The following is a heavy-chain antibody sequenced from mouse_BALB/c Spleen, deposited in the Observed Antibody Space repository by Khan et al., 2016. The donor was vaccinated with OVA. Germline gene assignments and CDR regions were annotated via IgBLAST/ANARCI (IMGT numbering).Heavy chain of an antibody. D-gene: IGHD2-1*01. CDR2: IWGDGSI. Sequence: VQLQESGPGLVAPSQNLSITCTVSGFSLTSNGVSWVRQPPGKGLEWLGVIWGDGSINYHSVLKSRLSISKDNSKSQVFLKLNRQKTDDTATYDRAKLRGFYREYWGKGTTRKVSS. CDR1: GFSLTSNG. CDR3: AKLRGFYREY. V-gene: IGHV2-3*01. J-gene: IGHJ2*01.